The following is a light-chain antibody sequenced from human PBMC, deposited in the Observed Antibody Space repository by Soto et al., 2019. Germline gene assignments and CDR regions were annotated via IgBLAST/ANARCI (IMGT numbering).Light chain of an antibody. CDR2: DAC. J-gene: IGKJ4*01. V-gene: IGKV3-11*01. CDR3: QQRSDWPST. CDR1: QSVSSY. Sequence: EIVLTQSPATLSLSPGERATLSCRASQSVSSYLAWYQQKPGQAPRLLIYDACNRATGIPARFSGSGSGTDFTLTISSLEPDDFAVYYCQQRSDWPSTFGGGTKVQIK.